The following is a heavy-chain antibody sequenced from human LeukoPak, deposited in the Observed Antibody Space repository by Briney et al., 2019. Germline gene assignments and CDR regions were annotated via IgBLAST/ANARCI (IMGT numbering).Heavy chain of an antibody. D-gene: IGHD6-19*01. J-gene: IGHJ4*02. V-gene: IGHV4-4*07. CDR1: GGSITTYH. CDR3: ARLAVAGTNG. Sequence: SETLSLTCTVSGGSITTYHWSWLRQPAGKGLEWIGVIYSSGRTNYNPSLKSRVTMSLDTSKNQVSLKVSSVTAADTAVYYCARLAVAGTNGWGQGTLVTVSS. CDR2: IYSSGRT.